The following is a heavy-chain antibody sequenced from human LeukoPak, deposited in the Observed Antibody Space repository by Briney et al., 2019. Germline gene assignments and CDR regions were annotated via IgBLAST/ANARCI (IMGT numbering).Heavy chain of an antibody. J-gene: IGHJ5*02. CDR3: AKGAGGFSYYNWFDP. Sequence: PSETLSLTCTVSGGSISSSNWWGWVRQPPGKGLECIGEIHHSGTTNYNPSLKSRVTISVDKSKNEFSLKLNSVTAADTAIYYCAKGAGGFSYYNWFDPWGQGTLVTVSS. CDR1: GGSISSSNW. D-gene: IGHD5-18*01. V-gene: IGHV4-4*02. CDR2: IHHSGTT.